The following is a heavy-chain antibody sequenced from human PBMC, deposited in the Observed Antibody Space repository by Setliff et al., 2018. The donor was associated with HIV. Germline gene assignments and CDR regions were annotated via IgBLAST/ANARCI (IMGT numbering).Heavy chain of an antibody. J-gene: IGHJ5*02. Sequence: GGSLRLSCAASGFAFRNAYMNWVRQAPGKGLEWVSFISRSRIYIYHANSVKGRFTISRDNAKNSLYLQMNSLRVDDTAVYYCAALSVRTNPVYGVISTRFDPWGQGSLVTVSS. CDR1: GFAFRNAY. V-gene: IGHV3-21*04. CDR3: AALSVRTNPVYGVISTRFDP. CDR2: ISRSRIYI. D-gene: IGHD2-8*01.